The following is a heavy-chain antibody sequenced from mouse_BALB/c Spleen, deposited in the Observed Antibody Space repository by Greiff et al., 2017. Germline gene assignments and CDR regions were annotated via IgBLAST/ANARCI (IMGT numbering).Heavy chain of an antibody. Sequence: QVHVKQSGAELARPGASVKLSCKASGYTFTSYWMQWVKQRPGQGLEWIGAIYPGDGDTRYTQKFKGKATLTADKSSSTAYMQLSSLASEDSAVYYCVRWSNLLLFMDNWGQGTSVTVSS. V-gene: IGHV1-87*01. D-gene: IGHD1-1*02. CDR1: GYTFTSYW. J-gene: IGHJ4*01. CDR2: IYPGDGDT. CDR3: VRWSNLLLFMDN.